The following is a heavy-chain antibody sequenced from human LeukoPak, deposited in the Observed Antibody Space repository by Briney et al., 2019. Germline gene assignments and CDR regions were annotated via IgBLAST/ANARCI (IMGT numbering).Heavy chain of an antibody. V-gene: IGHV4-59*01. CDR3: AREKDYSGSENYYSYFDP. D-gene: IGHD3-10*01. CDR1: GDSIRNDY. J-gene: IGHJ4*02. CDR2: IFNNESV. Sequence: MASETLSLTCTVSGDSIRNDYWHWIRQPPGKGLEWIGYIFNNESVRYRRSFRGRVTISGDTSKNEFSLKMTSVTAADTAVYYCAREKDYSGSENYYSYFDPWGRGILVTVSS.